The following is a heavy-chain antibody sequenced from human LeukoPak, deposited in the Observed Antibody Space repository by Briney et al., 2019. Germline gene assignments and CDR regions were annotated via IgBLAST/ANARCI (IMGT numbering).Heavy chain of an antibody. CDR2: IIPIFGTA. CDR3: ARDQGYSYGPRKYYFDY. CDR1: GGAFSSYA. J-gene: IGHJ4*02. D-gene: IGHD5-18*01. V-gene: IGHV1-69*13. Sequence: EASVKVSCKASGGAFSSYAISWVRQAPGRGLEWMGGIIPIFGTANYAQKFQGRVTITADESTSTAYMELSSLRSEDTAVYYCARDQGYSYGPRKYYFDYWGQGTLVTVSS.